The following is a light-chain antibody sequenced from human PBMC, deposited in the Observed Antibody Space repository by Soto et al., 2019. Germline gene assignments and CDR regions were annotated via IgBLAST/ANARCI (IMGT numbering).Light chain of an antibody. Sequence: IVVTQSPGTLSLSPGERATLSCGASQSVTNSFLAWYQQKPGQAPRLLIYGASSRATGVPDRFSGSGSGTEVTLTISRLEPGDFAVYYCQQYDTPLFAFGPGTKVDIK. CDR2: GAS. V-gene: IGKV3-20*01. J-gene: IGKJ3*01. CDR3: QQYDTPLFA. CDR1: QSVTNSF.